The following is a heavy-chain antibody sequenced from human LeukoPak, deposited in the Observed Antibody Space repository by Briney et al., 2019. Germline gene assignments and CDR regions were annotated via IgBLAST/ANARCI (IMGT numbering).Heavy chain of an antibody. D-gene: IGHD3-22*01. CDR1: GFTFSSYS. Sequence: GGSLRLSCAASGFTFSSYSMNWVRQAPGKGLEWVSYISSSSSTIYYADSVKGRFTISRDNAKNSLYLQMNSLRAEDTAVYYCARDYDTSGSYFDFFDYWGQGTLVTVSS. CDR2: ISSSSSTI. V-gene: IGHV3-48*01. J-gene: IGHJ4*02. CDR3: ARDYDTSGSYFDFFDY.